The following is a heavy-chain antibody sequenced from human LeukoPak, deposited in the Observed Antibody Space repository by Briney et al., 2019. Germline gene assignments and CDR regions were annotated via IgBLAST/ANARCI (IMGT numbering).Heavy chain of an antibody. J-gene: IGHJ4*02. V-gene: IGHV3-74*01. D-gene: IGHD6-13*01. CDR1: GFTFSSYW. Sequence: PGGSLRLSCVASGFTFSSYWMHWVRQDPRKGLVWVSRINGDGRNINYADSVRGRFTISRDNSKNTLYLQMNSLRAEDTAVYYCAKFGFGIAAAGTFDYWGQGTLVTVSS. CDR3: AKFGFGIAAAGTFDY. CDR2: INGDGRNI.